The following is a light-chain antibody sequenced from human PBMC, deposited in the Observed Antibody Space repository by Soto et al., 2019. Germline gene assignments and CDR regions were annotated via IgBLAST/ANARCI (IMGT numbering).Light chain of an antibody. J-gene: IGLJ1*01. CDR2: EVS. Sequence: QSALTQPPSASGSPGQSVTISCTGTSSDVGGSDYVSWYQQHPGKAPKLMIYEVSERPSGVPDRFSGSKSGNTASLTISGLQAEDEADYYCCSYAGSNIFYVFGTGTKVTVL. CDR3: CSYAGSNIFYV. V-gene: IGLV2-8*01. CDR1: SSDVGGSDY.